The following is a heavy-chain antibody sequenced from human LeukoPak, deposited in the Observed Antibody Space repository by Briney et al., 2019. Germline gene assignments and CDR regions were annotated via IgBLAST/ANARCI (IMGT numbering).Heavy chain of an antibody. J-gene: IGHJ4*02. V-gene: IGHV3-74*01. Sequence: GGSLRLSCAASGFTLSPYWIHWVRQAPGRGLVWVSRNPDGSRRGYADSVKGRFTISRDNAKNTVYLQMDSLRAEDTAMYYCTRDFDHGGGLWGQGTLVTLSS. D-gene: IGHD3-9*01. CDR1: GFTLSPYW. CDR3: TRDFDHGGGL. CDR2: NPDGSRR.